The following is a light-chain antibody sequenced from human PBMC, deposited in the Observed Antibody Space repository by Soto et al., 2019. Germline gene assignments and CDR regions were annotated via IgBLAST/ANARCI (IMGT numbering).Light chain of an antibody. Sequence: QSVLTQPASVSGSPGQSITISCTGTSSDVGTYNYVSWYQHHPGKAPKLIIYEVSNRPSGVSNRFSGSKSGSTASLTISGLQAEDEADYHCTSYTRDTALVFGTGNKVNVL. CDR3: TSYTRDTALV. J-gene: IGLJ1*01. CDR1: SSDVGTYNY. V-gene: IGLV2-14*01. CDR2: EVS.